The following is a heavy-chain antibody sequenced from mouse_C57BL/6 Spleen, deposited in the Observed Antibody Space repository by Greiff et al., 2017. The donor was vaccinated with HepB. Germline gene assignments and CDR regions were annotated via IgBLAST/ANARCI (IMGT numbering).Heavy chain of an antibody. CDR2: ISYDGSN. CDR3: ARAQRYFDY. CDR1: GYSITSGYY. Sequence: EVQLVESGPGLVKPSQSLSLTCSVTGYSITSGYYWNWIRQFPGNKLEWMGYISYDGSNNYNPSLKNRISITRDTSKNQFFLKLNSVTTEDTATYYCARAQRYFDYWGQGTTLTVSS. J-gene: IGHJ2*01. V-gene: IGHV3-6*01.